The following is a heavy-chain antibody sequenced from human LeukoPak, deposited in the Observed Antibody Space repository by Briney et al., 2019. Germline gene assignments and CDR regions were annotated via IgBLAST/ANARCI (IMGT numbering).Heavy chain of an antibody. CDR2: INHRGST. V-gene: IGHV4-34*01. CDR1: GGSFSGYY. CDR3: ARRGNYDSSGYYRRNTPFYYFDY. J-gene: IGHJ4*02. Sequence: SETLSLTCAVYGGSFSGYYWSWIRQPPGKGLEWIGEINHRGSTNYNPSLKSRATISVDTSKNQFSLKLSSVTAADTAVYYCARRGNYDSSGYYRRNTPFYYFDYWGQGTLVTVSS. D-gene: IGHD3-22*01.